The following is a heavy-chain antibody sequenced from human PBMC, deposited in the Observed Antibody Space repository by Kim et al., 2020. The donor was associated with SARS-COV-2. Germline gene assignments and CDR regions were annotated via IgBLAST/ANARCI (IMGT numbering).Heavy chain of an antibody. V-gene: IGHV3-49*04. Sequence: GGSLRLSCTASGFTFGDYAMSWVRQAPGKGLEWVGFIRSKAYGGTTEYAASVKGRFTISRDDSKSIAYLQMNSLKTEDTAVYYCTRDHDFWSGYPPVDYWGQGTLVTVSS. J-gene: IGHJ4*02. D-gene: IGHD3-3*01. CDR1: GFTFGDYA. CDR2: IRSKAYGGTT. CDR3: TRDHDFWSGYPPVDY.